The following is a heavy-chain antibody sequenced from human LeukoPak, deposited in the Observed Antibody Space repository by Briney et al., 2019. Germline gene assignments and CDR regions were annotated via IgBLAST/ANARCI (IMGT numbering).Heavy chain of an antibody. CDR1: GFTFSHFA. V-gene: IGHV3-30*03. D-gene: IGHD3-10*01. CDR3: VRGSKIRGVIPEGEFDY. Sequence: GGSLRLSCAASGFTFSHFAMHWVRQAPGKGLEWVAVISYDGKKKYYADSVKGRFTLTRDDSANTLSLQMNSLRAEDTAVYYCVRGSKIRGVIPEGEFDYWGQGTLVTVSS. CDR2: ISYDGKKK. J-gene: IGHJ4*02.